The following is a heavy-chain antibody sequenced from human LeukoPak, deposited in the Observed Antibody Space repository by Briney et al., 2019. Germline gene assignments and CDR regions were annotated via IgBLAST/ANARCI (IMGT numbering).Heavy chain of an antibody. CDR3: ARDRLVDTAMVFDY. CDR1: GFTFSSYA. J-gene: IGHJ4*02. Sequence: GSLRLSCAASGFTFSSYAMHWVRQAPGKGLEWVAVISYDGSNKYYADSVKGRFTISRDNSKNTLYLQMNSLRAEDTAVYYCARDRLVDTAMVFDYWGQGTLVTVSS. V-gene: IGHV3-30-3*01. D-gene: IGHD5-18*01. CDR2: ISYDGSNK.